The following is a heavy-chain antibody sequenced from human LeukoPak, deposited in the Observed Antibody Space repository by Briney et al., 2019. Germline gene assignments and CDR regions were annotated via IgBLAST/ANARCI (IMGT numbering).Heavy chain of an antibody. CDR3: ARTVGGSDERSFDY. V-gene: IGHV4-34*01. CDR1: GGSFTGYY. CDR2: INHSGST. D-gene: IGHD1-26*01. Sequence: SETLSLTCAVYGGSFTGYYWTWIRQPPGKGLEGIGEINHSGSTNYNPSLKSRVTISVDTSKNQFSLKLSSVTAADTAVYYCARTVGGSDERSFDYWDQGTLVTVSS. J-gene: IGHJ4*02.